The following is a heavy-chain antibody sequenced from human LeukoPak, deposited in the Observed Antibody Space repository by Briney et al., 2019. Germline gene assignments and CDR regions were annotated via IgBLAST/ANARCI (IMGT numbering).Heavy chain of an antibody. V-gene: IGHV1-46*01. Sequence: ASVKVSCKASGYTFTSYYLYWVRQAPGQGLEWMGIINPSGGSTKYAQKVQGRVTMTRDTSTNTIHMELSSLRPEDTAVYYCVRERERGAYFIWGQGTLVTVSS. D-gene: IGHD3-16*01. CDR2: INPSGGST. CDR3: VRERERGAYFI. CDR1: GYTFTSYY. J-gene: IGHJ4*02.